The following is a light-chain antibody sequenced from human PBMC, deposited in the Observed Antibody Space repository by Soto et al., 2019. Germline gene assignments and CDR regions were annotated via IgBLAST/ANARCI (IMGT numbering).Light chain of an antibody. J-gene: IGKJ5*01. CDR3: QQSYSNPIT. CDR2: GAS. CDR1: QSVSSSY. Sequence: EIVLTHAPVTTSFSPGQRAILFCXXSQSVSSSYLAWYQQKPGQAPRLLIYGASSRATGIPDRFSGGGSGTDFTLTISSLEPEDFATYYCQQSYSNPITFGQGTRLEI. V-gene: IGKV3-20*01.